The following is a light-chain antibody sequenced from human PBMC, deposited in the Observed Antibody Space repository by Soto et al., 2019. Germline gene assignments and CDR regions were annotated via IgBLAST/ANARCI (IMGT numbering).Light chain of an antibody. J-gene: IGKJ1*01. V-gene: IGKV3-15*01. CDR1: QSVSSN. Sequence: EIVMTQSPATLSVSPGERATLSCRASQSVSSNLAWYQQKPGQAPRLLIYGASTRATSIPARFSGSGCGTGFTLTISSLKSEDFAVYYGQQYNNWPPWTFGQGTKVEIK. CDR2: GAS. CDR3: QQYNNWPPWT.